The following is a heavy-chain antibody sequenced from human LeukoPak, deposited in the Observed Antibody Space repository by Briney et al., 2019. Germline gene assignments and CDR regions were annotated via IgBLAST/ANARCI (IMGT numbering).Heavy chain of an antibody. J-gene: IGHJ3*02. CDR3: AKEQGIAVAGTTPAGAFDI. CDR1: GFTFSSFA. CDR2: ITDSGDTT. D-gene: IGHD6-19*01. V-gene: IGHV3-23*01. Sequence: GGSLRLSCAASGFTFSSFAMSWVRQAPGKGLEWVSTITDSGDTTYSADSVKGRFTISRDNSKNTLYLQMNSLRAEDTAVYYCAKEQGIAVAGTTPAGAFDIWGQGTMVTVSS.